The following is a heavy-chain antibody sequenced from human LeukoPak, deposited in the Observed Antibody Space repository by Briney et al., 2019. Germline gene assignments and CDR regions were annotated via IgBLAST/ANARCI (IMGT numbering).Heavy chain of an antibody. V-gene: IGHV4-34*01. J-gene: IGHJ4*02. D-gene: IGHD3-22*01. Sequence: SETLSLTCAVYGGSFSGYYWSWIRQPPGKGLECIGEINHSGSTSYNPSLKSRVTMSVDTSKNQFSLKLTSVTAADTAVYYCAITYYYDSSGYPLESIWGQGTLVTVSS. CDR3: AITYYYDSSGYPLESI. CDR2: INHSGST. CDR1: GGSFSGYY.